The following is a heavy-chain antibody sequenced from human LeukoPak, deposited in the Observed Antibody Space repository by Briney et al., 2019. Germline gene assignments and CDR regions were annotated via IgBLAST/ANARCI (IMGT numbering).Heavy chain of an antibody. CDR3: ARTFDYYGSGSYYSLAY. J-gene: IGHJ4*02. V-gene: IGHV4-34*01. CDR1: GGSFSGYY. D-gene: IGHD3-10*01. Sequence: SQTLSLTCAVYGGSFSGYYWSWIRQPPGRGLEWIGEINHSGSTNYNPSLKSRVTISVDTSKNQFSLKLSSVTAADTAVYYCARTFDYYGSGSYYSLAYWGQGTLVTVSS. CDR2: INHSGST.